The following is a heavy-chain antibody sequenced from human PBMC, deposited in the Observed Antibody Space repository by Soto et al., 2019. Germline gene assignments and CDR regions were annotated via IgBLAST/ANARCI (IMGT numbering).Heavy chain of an antibody. Sequence: PGGSLRLSCAASGFTFSRYSMNWVRQAPGKGLEWVSYISSSSSTIYYAVSVKGRFTISRDNAKNSLYLQMNSLRAEDTAVYYCARCRGYCSSTSCQNYYYYYYMDVWGKGTTVTVSS. J-gene: IGHJ6*03. CDR3: ARCRGYCSSTSCQNYYYYYYMDV. CDR1: GFTFSRYS. D-gene: IGHD2-2*01. CDR2: ISSSSSTI. V-gene: IGHV3-48*01.